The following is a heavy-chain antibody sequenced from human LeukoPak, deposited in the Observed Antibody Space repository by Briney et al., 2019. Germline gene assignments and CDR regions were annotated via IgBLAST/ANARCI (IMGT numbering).Heavy chain of an antibody. J-gene: IGHJ4*02. Sequence: SETLSLTCTVSGGSISSYYWSWIRQPPGKGLEWIGYIYYSGSTNYNPSLKSRVTISVDTSKNQFSLKLSSVTAADTAVYYCARGIGSTSEDYWGQGTLVTVSS. V-gene: IGHV4-59*08. CDR2: IYYSGST. CDR3: ARGIGSTSEDY. D-gene: IGHD2-2*01. CDR1: GGSISSYY.